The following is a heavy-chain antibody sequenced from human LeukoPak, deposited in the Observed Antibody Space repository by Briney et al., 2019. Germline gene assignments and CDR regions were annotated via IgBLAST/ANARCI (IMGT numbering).Heavy chain of an antibody. CDR3: ARLVDTSMARFDY. J-gene: IGHJ4*02. D-gene: IGHD5-18*01. Sequence: GESLKISCKGSGYSFTNYWIGWVRQMPGKGLKWMGIIYPGDSDTRYSPSFQGQVTISADKSISTAYLQWSSLKASDTAMYYCARLVDTSMARFDYWGQGTPVTVSS. V-gene: IGHV5-51*01. CDR1: GYSFTNYW. CDR2: IYPGDSDT.